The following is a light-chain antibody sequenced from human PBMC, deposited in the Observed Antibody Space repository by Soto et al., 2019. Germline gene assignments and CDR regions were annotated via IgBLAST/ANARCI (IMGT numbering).Light chain of an antibody. CDR3: QSYDSSLSSVL. CDR1: SSNIGAGYD. V-gene: IGLV1-40*01. J-gene: IGLJ2*01. CDR2: GNS. Sequence: QTVVTQPPSVSGAPGQRVTISCTGSSSNIGAGYDVQWYQQLPGTAPKLLIYGNSNRPSGVPDRFSGSKSGTSASLAITGLQAEDEADYYCQSYDSSLSSVLFGGGTKLTVL.